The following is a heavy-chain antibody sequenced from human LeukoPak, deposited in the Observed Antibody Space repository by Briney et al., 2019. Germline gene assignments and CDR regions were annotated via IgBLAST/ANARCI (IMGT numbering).Heavy chain of an antibody. J-gene: IGHJ4*02. CDR1: GGSISNSRYY. D-gene: IGHD5-24*01. V-gene: IGHV4-39*01. Sequence: NPSETLSLTCSVSGGSISNSRYYWGWLRQPPGKGLEWIGSIYYSVATNSNTSLKRRLTLSVDTSKNQFSLKLGSVTAADAAVYYCATLNTDGWYFVNWGQGTLVTVSS. CDR3: ATLNTDGWYFVN. CDR2: IYYSVAT.